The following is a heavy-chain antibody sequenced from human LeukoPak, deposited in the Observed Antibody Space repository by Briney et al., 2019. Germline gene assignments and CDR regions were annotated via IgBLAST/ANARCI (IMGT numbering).Heavy chain of an antibody. CDR3: ARDRGGSGVHYFDY. D-gene: IGHD3-10*01. V-gene: IGHV1-2*02. Sequence: SVKVSCKASGYTFIGYSISWVRQAPGQGLEWMGWINPNSGGTNYAQKFQGRVTMTRDTSISTAYMELSRLRSDDTAVYYCARDRGGSGVHYFDYWGQGTLVTVSS. J-gene: IGHJ4*02. CDR1: GYTFIGYS. CDR2: INPNSGGT.